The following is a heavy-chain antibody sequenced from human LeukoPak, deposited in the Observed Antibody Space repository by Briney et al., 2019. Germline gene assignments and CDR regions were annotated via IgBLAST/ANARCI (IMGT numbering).Heavy chain of an antibody. CDR3: AKDHGYYGLGSYYDY. D-gene: IGHD3-10*01. J-gene: IGHJ4*02. CDR1: GFTFSSYA. Sequence: PGGSLRLSCAASGFTFSSYAMSWVRQAPGKGLERVSAISGSGGSTYYADSVKGRFTISRDNSKNTLYLQMNSLRAEDTAVYYCAKDHGYYGLGSYYDYWGQGTLVTVSS. CDR2: ISGSGGST. V-gene: IGHV3-23*01.